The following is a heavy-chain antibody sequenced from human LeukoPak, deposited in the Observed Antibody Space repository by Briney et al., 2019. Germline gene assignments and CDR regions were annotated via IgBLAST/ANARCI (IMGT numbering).Heavy chain of an antibody. CDR1: GFTFSSYS. CDR3: AREIAAADPFDY. V-gene: IGHV3-21*01. Sequence: PGRSLRLSCAASGFTFSSYSMNWVRQAPGKGLEWVSSISSSSSYIYYADSVKGRFTISRDNAKNSLYLQMNSLRVEDTAVYYCAREIAAADPFDYWGQGTLVTVSS. J-gene: IGHJ4*02. D-gene: IGHD6-13*01. CDR2: ISSSSSYI.